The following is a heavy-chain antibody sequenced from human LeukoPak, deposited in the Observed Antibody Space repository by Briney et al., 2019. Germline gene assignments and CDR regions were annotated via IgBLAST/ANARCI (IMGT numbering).Heavy chain of an antibody. V-gene: IGHV1-69*13. Sequence: ASVKVSCKASGYTFTSYGISWVRQAPGQGLEWMGGIIPIFGTANYAQKFQGRVTITADESTSTAYMELSSLRSEDTAVYYCARGCGGGDCYDYWGQGTLVTVSS. D-gene: IGHD2-21*01. J-gene: IGHJ4*02. CDR1: GYTFTSYG. CDR2: IIPIFGTA. CDR3: ARGCGGGDCYDY.